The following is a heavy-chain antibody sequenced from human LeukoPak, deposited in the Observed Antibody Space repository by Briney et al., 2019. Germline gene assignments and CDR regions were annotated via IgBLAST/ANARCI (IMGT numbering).Heavy chain of an antibody. CDR3: ESSWPIDY. Sequence: GGSLRLSCAASGFTFSSYGMHWVRQAPGKGLEWVAVISYDGSNKYYADSVKGRFTISRDNSKNTLYLQMNSLRAEDTAVHYCESSWPIDYWGQGTLVTVSS. CDR2: ISYDGSNK. CDR1: GFTFSSYG. D-gene: IGHD6-13*01. J-gene: IGHJ4*02. V-gene: IGHV3-30*03.